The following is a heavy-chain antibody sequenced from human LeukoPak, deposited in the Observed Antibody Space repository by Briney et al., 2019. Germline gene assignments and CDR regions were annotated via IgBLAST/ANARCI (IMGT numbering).Heavy chain of an antibody. V-gene: IGHV4-59*01. CDR1: GGSISSYY. CDR2: IYYSGST. Sequence: SETLSLTCTVSGGSISSYYWSWIRQPPGKGLEWIGYIYYSGSTNYNPSLKSRVTISVDTSKNQFSLKLSSVTAADTAVYYCARGEGSSGARDYWGQGTLVTVSS. CDR3: ARGEGSSGARDY. J-gene: IGHJ4*02. D-gene: IGHD3-22*01.